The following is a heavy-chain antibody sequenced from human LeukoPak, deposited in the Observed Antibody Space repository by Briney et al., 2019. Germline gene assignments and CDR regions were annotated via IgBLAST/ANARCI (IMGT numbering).Heavy chain of an antibody. J-gene: IGHJ4*02. CDR3: AHALVGATTLYYFDY. CDR1: GGTLSSYA. Sequence: SVKVSCKASGGTLSSYAISWVRQAPGQGLEWMGGIIPIFGTANYAQKFQGRVTITADESTSTAYMGLSSLRSEDTAVYYCAHALVGATTLYYFDYWGQGTLVTVSS. CDR2: IIPIFGTA. D-gene: IGHD1-26*01. V-gene: IGHV1-69*13.